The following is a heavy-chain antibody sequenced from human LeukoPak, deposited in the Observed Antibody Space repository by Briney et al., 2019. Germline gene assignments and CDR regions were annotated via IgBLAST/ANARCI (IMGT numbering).Heavy chain of an antibody. J-gene: IGHJ4*02. CDR1: GYTFTDYD. CDR2: ISAYNGHT. V-gene: IGHV1-18*01. D-gene: IGHD1-7*01. CDR3: ARRGLGTTQRYFEY. Sequence: GASVKVSCKASGYTFTDYDITWVRQAPGQGLEWMGWISAYNGHTNSAQKLQGRITVTTDTSTSTSYMELRSLRSDDTAVYYCARRGLGTTQRYFEYWGQGTLVIVSS.